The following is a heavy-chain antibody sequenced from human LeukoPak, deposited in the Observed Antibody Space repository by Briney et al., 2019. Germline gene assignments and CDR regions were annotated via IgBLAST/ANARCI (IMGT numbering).Heavy chain of an antibody. CDR2: ISASADTT. V-gene: IGHV3-23*01. CDR3: SRDPTYYLRYGYFDY. Sequence: PGGSLRLSCAASGFTFSNYAMTWVRQAPGKGLEWVSGISASADTTYYADSVKGRFTISRDKSKNTLYLQMNSLRAEDTAVYYCSRDPTYYLRYGYFDYWGQGALVTVSS. CDR1: GFTFSNYA. D-gene: IGHD1-26*01. J-gene: IGHJ4*02.